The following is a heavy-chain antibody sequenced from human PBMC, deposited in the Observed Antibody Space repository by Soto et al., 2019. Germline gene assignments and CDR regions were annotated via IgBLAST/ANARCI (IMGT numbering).Heavy chain of an antibody. D-gene: IGHD6-19*01. CDR2: ISYDGSNK. CDR1: GFTFSSYA. CDR3: ARPNSSGWFTPFDY. V-gene: IGHV3-30-3*01. Sequence: QVQLVESGGGVVQPGRSLRLSCAASGFTFSSYAMHWVRQAPGKGLEWVAVISYDGSNKYYADSVKGRFTISRDNSKNTLYLQMNSLRADDKAVYYCARPNSSGWFTPFDYWGQGTLVTVS. J-gene: IGHJ4*02.